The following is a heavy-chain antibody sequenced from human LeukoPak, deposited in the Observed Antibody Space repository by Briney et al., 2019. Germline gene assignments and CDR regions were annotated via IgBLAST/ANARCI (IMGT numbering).Heavy chain of an antibody. D-gene: IGHD5-18*01. CDR1: GGSISPYY. V-gene: IGHV4-4*07. CDR2: IYTSGST. CDR3: ARGRYSYGPQNYDYMDV. J-gene: IGHJ6*03. Sequence: PSETLSLTCTVSGGSISPYYWTWIRQSAGKGLEWIGRIYTSGSTYYNPSLKSRVSMSVDTSKNQFSLKLSSVTAADTAVYYCARGRYSYGPQNYDYMDVWGKGTTVTISS.